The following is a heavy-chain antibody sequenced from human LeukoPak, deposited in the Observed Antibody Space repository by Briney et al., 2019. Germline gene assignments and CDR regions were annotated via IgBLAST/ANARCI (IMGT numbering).Heavy chain of an antibody. J-gene: IGHJ6*02. D-gene: IGHD3-10*01. V-gene: IGHV1-8*01. CDR2: MNPNSGNT. Sequence: ASVKVSCKASGYTFTSYDINWVRQATGQGLEWTGWMNPNSGNTGYAQKFQGRVTMTRNTSISTAYMELSSLRSEDTAVYYCARAATVRSFYYYYGMDVWGQGTTVTVSS. CDR3: ARAATVRSFYYYYGMDV. CDR1: GYTFTSYD.